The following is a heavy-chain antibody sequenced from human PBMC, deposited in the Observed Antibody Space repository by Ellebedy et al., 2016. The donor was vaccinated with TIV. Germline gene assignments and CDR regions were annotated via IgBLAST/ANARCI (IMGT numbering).Heavy chain of an antibody. CDR3: ARIRAPAARPAYFDY. V-gene: IGHV4-59*13. D-gene: IGHD2-2*01. CDR1: GGSLSRNY. CDR2: IYYSGTT. J-gene: IGHJ4*02. Sequence: SETLSLTXTVSGGSLSRNYWTWIRQPPGKGLEWIGYIYYSGTTNYNPSLKSRLTISIDTSKNQFSLKLSSVTAADTALYYCARIRAPAARPAYFDYWGQGTLVTVSS.